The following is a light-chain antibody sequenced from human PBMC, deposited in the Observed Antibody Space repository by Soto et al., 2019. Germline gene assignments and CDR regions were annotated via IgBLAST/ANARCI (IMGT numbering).Light chain of an antibody. CDR1: QSVTSNY. J-gene: IGKJ2*01. CDR2: GAS. V-gene: IGKV3-20*01. CDR3: QQYGDSPPNT. Sequence: EIVLTQSPGTLSLSPGQRATLSCRASQSVTSNYLAWYQQKPGQAPRLLIYGASSRATGIPDRFSGSGSGTDFTLTISRLEPEDVAVYYCQQYGDSPPNTFGQGTKLEI.